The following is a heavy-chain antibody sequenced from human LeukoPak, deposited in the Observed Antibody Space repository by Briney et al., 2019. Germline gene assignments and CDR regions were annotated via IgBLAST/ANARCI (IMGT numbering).Heavy chain of an antibody. J-gene: IGHJ3*02. CDR2: IYPGDSDT. D-gene: IGHD1-26*01. CDR3: GVKPEYSGSYYRDAFDI. CDR1: GYSFTSYW. V-gene: IGHV5-51*01. Sequence: GESLKISCKGSGYSFTSYWIGWVRQMPGKGLEWMGIIYPGDSDTRYSPSFQGQVTISADKSISTAYLQWSSLKASDTAMYYCGVKPEYSGSYYRDAFDIWGQGQWSPSLQ.